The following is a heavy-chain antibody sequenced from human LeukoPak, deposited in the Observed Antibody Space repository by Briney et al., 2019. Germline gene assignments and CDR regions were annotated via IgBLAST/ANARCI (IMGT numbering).Heavy chain of an antibody. CDR1: GFTFSSYG. CDR2: IRYDGSNK. CDR3: AKELRWFGEDLEEY. J-gene: IGHJ4*02. Sequence: GGSLRLSCAASGFTFSSYGMHWVRQAPGKGLEWVAFIRYDGSNKYYANSVKGRFTISRDNSKNTLYLQMNSLRAEDTAVYYCAKELRWFGEDLEEYWGQGTLVTVSS. D-gene: IGHD3-10*01. V-gene: IGHV3-30*02.